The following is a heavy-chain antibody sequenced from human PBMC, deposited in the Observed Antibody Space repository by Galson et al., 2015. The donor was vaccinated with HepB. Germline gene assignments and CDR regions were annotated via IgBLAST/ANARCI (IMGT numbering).Heavy chain of an antibody. V-gene: IGHV3-48*02. J-gene: IGHJ4*02. D-gene: IGHD3-10*01. CDR1: GFTFSRNS. CDR2: ISSSGTAI. Sequence: SLRLSCAASGFTFSRNSMNWVRQAPGKGLEWVSYISSSGTAIYYADSVKGRFTISRDNARNSLYLQMNRLRDEDTAVYSCARDYYGSGSYPFDYWGQGTLVTVSS. CDR3: ARDYYGSGSYPFDY.